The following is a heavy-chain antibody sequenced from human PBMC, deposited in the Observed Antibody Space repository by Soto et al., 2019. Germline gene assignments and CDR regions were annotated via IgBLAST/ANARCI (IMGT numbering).Heavy chain of an antibody. CDR2: INPSGGST. CDR1: VYTFTSYY. V-gene: IGHV1-46*03. D-gene: IGHD2-2*01. J-gene: IGHJ3*02. CDR3: ARGVVVPAGMSSAFDI. Sequence: ASVTVSCRASVYTFTSYYMHWVRQAPGQGLEWMGIINPSGGSTSYAQKFQGRVTMTRDTSTSTVYMELSSLRSEDTAVYYCARGVVVPAGMSSAFDIWGQGTMVTVS.